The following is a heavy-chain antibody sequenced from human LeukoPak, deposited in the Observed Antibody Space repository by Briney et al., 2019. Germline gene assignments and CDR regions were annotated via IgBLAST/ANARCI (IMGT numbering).Heavy chain of an antibody. Sequence: GGSLRLSCAASEFTFSSYAMHWVRQAPGKGLEWVAVISYDGSNKYYADSVKGRFTISRDNSKNTLYLQMNSLRAEDTALYYCAKDPGSYYYDGTYYTGWGQGTLVTVS. CDR3: AKDPGSYYYDGTYYTG. D-gene: IGHD3-22*01. CDR1: EFTFSSYA. V-gene: IGHV3-30-3*02. CDR2: ISYDGSNK. J-gene: IGHJ4*02.